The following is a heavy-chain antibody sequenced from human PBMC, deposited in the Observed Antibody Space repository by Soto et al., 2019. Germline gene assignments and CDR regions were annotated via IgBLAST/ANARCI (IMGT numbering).Heavy chain of an antibody. D-gene: IGHD2-2*02. J-gene: IGHJ3*02. CDR2: INPSGGST. CDR1: GYTFTSYY. Sequence: ASVKVSCKASGYTFTSYYMHWVRQAPGQGLEWMGIINPSGGSTSYAQKFQGRVTMTRDTSTSTVNMELSSLRSEDTAVYYCASVYCSSTSCYSDAFDIWGQGTMVTVSS. V-gene: IGHV1-46*03. CDR3: ASVYCSSTSCYSDAFDI.